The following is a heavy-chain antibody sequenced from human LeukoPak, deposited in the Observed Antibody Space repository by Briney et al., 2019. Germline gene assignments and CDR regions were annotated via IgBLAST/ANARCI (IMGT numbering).Heavy chain of an antibody. D-gene: IGHD3-22*01. CDR2: IILIFGTA. V-gene: IGHV1-69*13. CDR1: GGTFSSYA. CDR3: ATPWSYDSSVSEYYFDY. J-gene: IGHJ4*02. Sequence: SVKVSCKASGGTFSSYAISWVRQAPGQGLEWMGGIILIFGTANYAQKFQGRVTITADESTSTAYMELSSLRSEDTAVYYCATPWSYDSSVSEYYFDYWGQGTLVTVSS.